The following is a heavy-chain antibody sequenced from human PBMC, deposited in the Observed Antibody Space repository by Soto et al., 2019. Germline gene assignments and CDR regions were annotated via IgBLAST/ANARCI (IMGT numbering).Heavy chain of an antibody. J-gene: IGHJ3*02. CDR1: GSTFGSYT. D-gene: IGHD3-3*01. CDR2: IIPILGIA. CDR3: ASALADFWSGYYADNDAFDI. V-gene: IGHV1-69*02. Sequence: GASGKVSWKACGSTFGSYTISWVRPAPGQRVEWLARIIPILGIANYAQKFQGRVTITADESTSTAYMELSSLRSEDTAVYYCASALADFWSGYYADNDAFDIWGQGTMVTVSS.